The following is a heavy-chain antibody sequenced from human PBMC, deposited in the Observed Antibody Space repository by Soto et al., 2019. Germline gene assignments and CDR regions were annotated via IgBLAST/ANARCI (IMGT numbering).Heavy chain of an antibody. V-gene: IGHV4-59*12. J-gene: IGHJ6*03. CDR3: ARGAYYDFWSGWDYYYMDV. D-gene: IGHD3-3*01. Sequence: SETLSLTCTVSGGSISSYYWSWIRQPPGKGLEWIGDIYYSGSTNYNPSLKSRVTISVDTSKNQFSLKLSSVTAADTAVYYCARGAYYDFWSGWDYYYMDVWGKGTTVTVSS. CDR1: GGSISSYY. CDR2: IYYSGST.